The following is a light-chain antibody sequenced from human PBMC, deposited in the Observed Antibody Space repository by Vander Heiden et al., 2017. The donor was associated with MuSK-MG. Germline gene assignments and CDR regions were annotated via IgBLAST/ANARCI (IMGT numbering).Light chain of an antibody. J-gene: IGLJ3*02. V-gene: IGLV1-40*01. CDR3: QSYDSSLSGSEV. CDR2: GNS. CDR1: SSNIGAGYD. Sequence: QSVLTQPPSVSGSPGQRATISCPGSSSNIGAGYDVHWYQQLPGTAPKLLIYGNSNRPSGVPDRFSGSKSGTSASLAITGLQAEDEADYYCQSYDSSLSGSEVFGGGTKLTVL.